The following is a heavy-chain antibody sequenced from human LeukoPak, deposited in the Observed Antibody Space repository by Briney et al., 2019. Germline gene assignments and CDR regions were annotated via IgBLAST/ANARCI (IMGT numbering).Heavy chain of an antibody. V-gene: IGHV4-59*08. Sequence: SETLSLTCTVSGGSISSYYWSWIRQPPGKGLEWIGYIYYSGSTSYNPSLKSRVTISVDTSKNQFSLKLSSVTAADTAVYYCAIGATRGYFDYWGQGTLVTVSS. CDR3: AIGATRGYFDY. J-gene: IGHJ4*02. CDR1: GGSISSYY. D-gene: IGHD1-26*01. CDR2: IYYSGST.